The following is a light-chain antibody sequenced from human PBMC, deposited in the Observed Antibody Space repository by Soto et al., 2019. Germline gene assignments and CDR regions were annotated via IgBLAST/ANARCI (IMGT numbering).Light chain of an antibody. CDR3: QQYNNWPPFT. J-gene: IGKJ1*01. CDR1: QSVSRS. Sequence: EIVMTQSPATLSVSPGERVTLSCRASQSVSRSLAWYQQKPGQAPRLLIYGASTRATGIPARFSGSGSGTEFTLTISSLQSEDFAVYYCQQYNNWPPFTFGQGTEVEIK. CDR2: GAS. V-gene: IGKV3-15*01.